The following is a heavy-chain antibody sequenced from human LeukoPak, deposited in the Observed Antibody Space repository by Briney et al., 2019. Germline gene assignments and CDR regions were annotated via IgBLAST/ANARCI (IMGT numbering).Heavy chain of an antibody. V-gene: IGHV3-7*01. Sequence: GGSLRLSCAASGFTLSSYWMSWVRQAPGKGLEWVANIKQDGSEKYYVDSVKGRFTISRDNAKNSLYLQMNSLRAEDTAVYYCARDRDGDYVDYWGQGTLVTVSS. CDR2: IKQDGSEK. D-gene: IGHD4-17*01. CDR1: GFTLSSYW. CDR3: ARDRDGDYVDY. J-gene: IGHJ4*02.